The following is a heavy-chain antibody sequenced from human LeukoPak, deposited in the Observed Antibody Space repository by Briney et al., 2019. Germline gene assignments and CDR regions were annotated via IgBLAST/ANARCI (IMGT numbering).Heavy chain of an antibody. CDR1: GGSISTYY. D-gene: IGHD6-25*01. V-gene: IGHV4-59*01. Sequence: PSETLSLTCTVSGGSISTYYWSWIRQPPGKGLEWIGYIFYSGITNYNPSLKSRGTISVDTSKNQFSLKLSSVNAADTAVYYCARGQSITAASSWFDYWGQGALVTVSS. CDR3: ARGQSITAASSWFDY. J-gene: IGHJ4*02. CDR2: IFYSGIT.